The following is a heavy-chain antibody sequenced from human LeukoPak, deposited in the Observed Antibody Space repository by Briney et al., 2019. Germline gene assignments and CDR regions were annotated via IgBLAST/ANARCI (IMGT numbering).Heavy chain of an antibody. Sequence: PGGSLRLSCAASGFTFSSYGMHWVRQAPGKGLEWVAVTWYDGSNKYYADSVKGRFTISRDNSKNTLYLQMNSLRAEDTAVYYCARDSLPYHDSSGYRLTPFDYWGQGTLVTVSS. CDR2: TWYDGSNK. CDR3: ARDSLPYHDSSGYRLTPFDY. V-gene: IGHV3-33*01. J-gene: IGHJ4*02. D-gene: IGHD3-22*01. CDR1: GFTFSSYG.